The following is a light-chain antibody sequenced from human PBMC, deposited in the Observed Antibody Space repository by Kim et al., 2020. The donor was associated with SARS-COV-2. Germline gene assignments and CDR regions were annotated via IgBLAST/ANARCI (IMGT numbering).Light chain of an antibody. CDR1: SLRSYY. Sequence: LGQTVRITCQRDSLRSYYASWYQQRPGQAPVLVIYGKNNRPSGIPDRFSGSSSGNTASLTITGAQAEDEADYYCNSRDSSGNHYVFGTGTKVTVL. V-gene: IGLV3-19*01. CDR2: GKN. CDR3: NSRDSSGNHYV. J-gene: IGLJ1*01.